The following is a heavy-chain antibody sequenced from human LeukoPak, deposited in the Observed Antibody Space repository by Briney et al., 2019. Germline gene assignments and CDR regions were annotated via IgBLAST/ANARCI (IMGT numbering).Heavy chain of an antibody. J-gene: IGHJ4*01. CDR2: IYYSGSN. D-gene: IGHD1-26*01. CDR1: GVSFSGSYYY. CDR3: AKSGGYGLSDY. V-gene: IGHV4-39*01. Sequence: SETLSLTCVVSGVSFSGSYYYWGWLRQPPGKGREWIGSIYYSGSNNHNSSLQSRVSISIDTSKYQLTLNLISTTAADTALYYCAKSGGYGLSDYGGQGTLGTVSS.